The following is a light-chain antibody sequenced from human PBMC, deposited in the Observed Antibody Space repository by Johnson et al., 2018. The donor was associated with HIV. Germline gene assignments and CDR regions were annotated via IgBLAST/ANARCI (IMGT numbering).Light chain of an antibody. V-gene: IGLV1-51*01. CDR1: SSNIGNNY. CDR3: GTWDSSLSAYV. J-gene: IGLJ1*01. Sequence: SVLTQPPSVSAAPGQKVTISCSGSSSNIGNNYVSWYQQLPGTAPKLLIYDNNKRPSGIPDRFSGSTSGPSATLGITGLQTGDEADYYCGTWDSSLSAYVFGTGTKVSVL. CDR2: DNN.